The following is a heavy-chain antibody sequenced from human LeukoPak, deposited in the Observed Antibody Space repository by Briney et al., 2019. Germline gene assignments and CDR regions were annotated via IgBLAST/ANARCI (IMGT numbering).Heavy chain of an antibody. V-gene: IGHV3-21*01. CDR2: ISSSSSYI. CDR3: ARDEWEQRTNPNWFDP. CDR1: GFTFSSYS. D-gene: IGHD1-26*01. J-gene: IGHJ5*02. Sequence: GGSLRLSCAASGFTFSSYSMNWVRQAPGKGLEWVSSISSSSSYIYYADSVKGRFTISRDNAKNSLYLQMNSLRAEDTAVYYCARDEWEQRTNPNWFDPWGQGTLVTVSS.